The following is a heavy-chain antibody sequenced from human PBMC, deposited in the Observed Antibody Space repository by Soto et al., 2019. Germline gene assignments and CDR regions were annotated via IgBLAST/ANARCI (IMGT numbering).Heavy chain of an antibody. CDR3: ARNLPVTTLGY. Sequence: EVQLVESGGDLVQPGGSLRLSCAASGVTVSNNYMTWVRQVPGKGLELVSLIYSGGGTYYADSVKGRFTISRDNSKNTVYLQMNSLRAEDTAVYYCARNLPVTTLGYWGQGTLVTVSS. V-gene: IGHV3-66*01. CDR1: GVTVSNNY. J-gene: IGHJ4*02. CDR2: IYSGGGT. D-gene: IGHD4-17*01.